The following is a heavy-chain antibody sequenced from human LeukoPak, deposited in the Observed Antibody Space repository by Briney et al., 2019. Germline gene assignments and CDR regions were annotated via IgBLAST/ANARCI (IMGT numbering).Heavy chain of an antibody. Sequence: PSETLSLTCTVAGGSISGHYWSWIRQFPGKGLEWIGYIYDSGSTNYNPSLRSRVTISVDTPKKQFSLKLTSVTAADTAAYYCARRYGTSGWIDYWGQGTLVTVSS. CDR3: ARRYGTSGWIDY. D-gene: IGHD3-22*01. V-gene: IGHV4-59*11. CDR1: GGSISGHY. J-gene: IGHJ4*02. CDR2: IYDSGST.